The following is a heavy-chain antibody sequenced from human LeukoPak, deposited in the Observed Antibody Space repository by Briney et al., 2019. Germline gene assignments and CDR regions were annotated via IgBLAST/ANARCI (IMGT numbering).Heavy chain of an antibody. D-gene: IGHD1-26*01. CDR2: IYYSGST. J-gene: IGHJ3*02. CDR3: ATRVGAPPNDALDI. Sequence: SQTLSLTCTVSGGSISSGDYYWSWIRQPPGKGLEWIGYIYYSGSTYYNPSLKSRVTISVDTSKNQFSLKLSSVTAADTAVYYCATRVGAPPNDALDIWGQGTMVTVSS. V-gene: IGHV4-30-4*01. CDR1: GGSISSGDYY.